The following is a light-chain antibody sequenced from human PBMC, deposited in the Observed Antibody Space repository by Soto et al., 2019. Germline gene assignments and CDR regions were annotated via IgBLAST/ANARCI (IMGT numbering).Light chain of an antibody. Sequence: QSALTQPASVSGSPGQSITISCTGTSRDVGSYNLVSWYQKHPGKAPKLIIYEGSKRPSGVSDRFSSSKSGNTASLTISGLQAEDESDYYCCSYAGSNTWVFGGGTKLTVL. J-gene: IGLJ3*02. CDR1: SRDVGSYNL. CDR2: EGS. CDR3: CSYAGSNTWV. V-gene: IGLV2-23*01.